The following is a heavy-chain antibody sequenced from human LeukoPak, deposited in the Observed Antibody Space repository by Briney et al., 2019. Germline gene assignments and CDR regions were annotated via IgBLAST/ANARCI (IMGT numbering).Heavy chain of an antibody. V-gene: IGHV3-9*01. CDR3: AKDMAVPGLRLYYYYYGMDV. J-gene: IGHJ6*02. CDR1: GFTFDDYA. CDR2: ISWNSGSI. Sequence: GGSLRLSCAASGFTFDDYAMHWVRQAPGEGLEWVSGISWNSGSIGYADSVKGRFTISRDNAKNSLYLQMNSLRAEDTALYYCAKDMAVPGLRLYYYYYGMDVWGQGTTVTVSS. D-gene: IGHD4-17*01.